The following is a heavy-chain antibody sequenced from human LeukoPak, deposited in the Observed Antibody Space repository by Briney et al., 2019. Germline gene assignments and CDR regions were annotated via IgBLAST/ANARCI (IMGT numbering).Heavy chain of an antibody. CDR1: GFTFDDYA. J-gene: IGHJ6*03. CDR2: ISWDGGST. V-gene: IGHV3-43D*04. Sequence: GGSLRLSCAASGFTFDDYAMHWVRQAPGKGLEWVSLISWDGGSTYYADSVKGRFTISRDNSKNSLYLQMNSLRAEDTALYYCAKDAGSLGYYYYYMDVWGKGTTVTVSS. CDR3: AKDAGSLGYYYYYMDV. D-gene: IGHD6-13*01.